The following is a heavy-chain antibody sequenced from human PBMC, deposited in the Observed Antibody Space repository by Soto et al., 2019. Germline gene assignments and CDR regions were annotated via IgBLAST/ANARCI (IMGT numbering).Heavy chain of an antibody. CDR1: GGSISSGGYS. Sequence: SETLSLTCAVSGGSISSGGYSWSWIRQPPGKGLEWIGYIYHSGSTYYNPSLKSRVTISVDTSKNQFSLKLTSVTAADTAVYYCARVSAGYWYFDLWGRGTLVTVSS. CDR2: IYHSGST. J-gene: IGHJ2*01. CDR3: ARVSAGYWYFDL. V-gene: IGHV4-30-2*01. D-gene: IGHD6-19*01.